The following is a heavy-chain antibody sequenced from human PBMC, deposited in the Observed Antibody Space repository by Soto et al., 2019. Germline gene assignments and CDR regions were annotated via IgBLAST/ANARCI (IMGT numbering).Heavy chain of an antibody. CDR3: ARLASSIAARRLLYYYYMDV. D-gene: IGHD6-6*01. CDR1: GGSISSYY. J-gene: IGHJ6*03. V-gene: IGHV4-59*01. Sequence: PSETLSLTCTVSGGSISSYYWSWIRQPPGKGLEWIGYIYYSGSTNYNPSLKSRVTISVDTSKNQFSLRLSSVTAADTAVYYCARLASSIAARRLLYYYYMDVWGKGTTGTVSS. CDR2: IYYSGST.